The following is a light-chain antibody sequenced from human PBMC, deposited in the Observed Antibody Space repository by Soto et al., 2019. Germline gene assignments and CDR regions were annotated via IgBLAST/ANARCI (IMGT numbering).Light chain of an antibody. CDR1: QSVSIN. Sequence: EVVMTQSPATLSVSPVERAALSCSASQSVSINLAWYQQKPGQAPRLLIYGASTRATGIPARFSGSGSGTEFTLTISSLQSEDFAVYYCQQYNNWPPITFGQGTRLEIK. CDR2: GAS. V-gene: IGKV3-15*01. CDR3: QQYNNWPPIT. J-gene: IGKJ5*01.